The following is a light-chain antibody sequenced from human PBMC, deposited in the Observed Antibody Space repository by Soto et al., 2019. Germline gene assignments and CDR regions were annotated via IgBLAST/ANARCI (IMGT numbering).Light chain of an antibody. CDR1: SSDVGGYNY. V-gene: IGLV2-14*01. CDR3: SSYTSSSTLV. J-gene: IGLJ2*01. CDR2: EVS. Sequence: QSALTQPASVSGSPGQSITISCTGTSSDVGGYNYVSWYQQHPGKAPKLMIYEVSYRPSGVSNRFSGSKSGNTASLNISGLQAEDEADYYCSSYTSSSTLVFGGGTKLTVL.